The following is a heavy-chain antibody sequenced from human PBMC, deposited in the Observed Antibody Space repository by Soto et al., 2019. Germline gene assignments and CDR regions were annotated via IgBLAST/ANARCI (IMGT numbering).Heavy chain of an antibody. CDR3: AKGLSTSCYATTDC. V-gene: IGHV3-23*01. Sequence: EVQLLESGGGLVQPGGSLRLSCAASGFTFSSHAMTWVRQAPGKGLEWVSVISGSGDSTYYADSVKGRFTISRDNSKNTLWLQMNSLRAEDTAAYFCAKGLSTSCYATTDCWGQGTPVTVSS. D-gene: IGHD2-2*01. CDR2: ISGSGDST. CDR1: GFTFSSHA. J-gene: IGHJ4*02.